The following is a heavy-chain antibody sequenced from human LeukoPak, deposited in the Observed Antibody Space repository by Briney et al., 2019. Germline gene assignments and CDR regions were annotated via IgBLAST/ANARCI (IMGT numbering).Heavy chain of an antibody. J-gene: IGHJ4*02. CDR3: ARDLGYCSGGSCYGPYYFDY. Sequence: ASVKVSCKASGYTFTSYYMHWVRQAPGQGLEWMGIINPSGGSTSYAQKFQGRVTMTRDTSTSTVYMELSSLRSEDTAVYYCARDLGYCSGGSCYGPYYFDYWGQGTLVTVSS. CDR2: INPSGGST. V-gene: IGHV1-46*01. D-gene: IGHD2-15*01. CDR1: GYTFTSYY.